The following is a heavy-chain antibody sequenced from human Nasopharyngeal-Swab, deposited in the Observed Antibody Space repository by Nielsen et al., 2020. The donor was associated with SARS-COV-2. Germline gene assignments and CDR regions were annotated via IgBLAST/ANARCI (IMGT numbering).Heavy chain of an antibody. V-gene: IGHV3-21*04. Sequence: GSLRLSCAASGFTFSSYSMNWVRQAPGKGLEWVSSISSSSSYIYYADSVKGRFTISRDNSKNTVNLQMNSLRVEDTAIYYCAKDRDSGDDSDDYYHYYGMDVWGQGTTVTVFS. CDR3: AKDRDSGDDSDDYYHYYGMDV. D-gene: IGHD5-12*01. CDR1: GFTFSSYS. CDR2: ISSSSSYI. J-gene: IGHJ6*02.